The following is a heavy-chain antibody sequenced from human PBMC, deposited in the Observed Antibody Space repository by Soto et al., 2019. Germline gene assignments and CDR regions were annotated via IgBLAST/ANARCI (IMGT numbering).Heavy chain of an antibody. CDR1: GYSFAGYW. V-gene: IGHV5-10-1*01. Sequence: GESLKISCKGSGYSFAGYWITWVLQKPGKGLEWMGRIDPSDSQTYYSPSFRGHVTISATKSITTVFLQWSSLRASDTAMYYCARQIYDSDTGPNFQYYFDSWGQGTPVTVSS. CDR2: IDPSDSQT. J-gene: IGHJ4*02. D-gene: IGHD3-22*01. CDR3: ARQIYDSDTGPNFQYYFDS.